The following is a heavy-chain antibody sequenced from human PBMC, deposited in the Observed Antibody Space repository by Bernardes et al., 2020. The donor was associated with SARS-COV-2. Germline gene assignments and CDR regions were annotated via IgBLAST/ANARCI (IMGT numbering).Heavy chain of an antibody. J-gene: IGHJ4*02. CDR1: GLTFHSYA. CDR3: AKDGPVTQAYCSGDCPK. Sequence: GGSLRLSCVASGLTFHSYAMNWVRQAPGKGLEWVSAISGSDSGTYYADSVAGRFTISRDNSKNTLYLQMDSLKAEDTAIYYCAKDGPVTQAYCSGDCPKWGQGTLVTVSS. V-gene: IGHV3-23*01. D-gene: IGHD2-21*02. CDR2: ISGSDSGT.